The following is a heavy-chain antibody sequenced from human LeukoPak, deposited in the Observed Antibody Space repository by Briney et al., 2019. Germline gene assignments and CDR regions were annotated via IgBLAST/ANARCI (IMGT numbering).Heavy chain of an antibody. J-gene: IGHJ5*02. Sequence: GGSLRLSCAASGFTFSSYGMHWVRQAPGKGLEWVAFIRYDGSNKYYADSVKGRFTISRDNSKNTLYLQMNSLRAEDTAVYYCAKDGNLLWFGEPPAGWFDPWGQGTLVTVSS. D-gene: IGHD3-10*01. CDR1: GFTFSSYG. CDR3: AKDGNLLWFGEPPAGWFDP. V-gene: IGHV3-30*02. CDR2: IRYDGSNK.